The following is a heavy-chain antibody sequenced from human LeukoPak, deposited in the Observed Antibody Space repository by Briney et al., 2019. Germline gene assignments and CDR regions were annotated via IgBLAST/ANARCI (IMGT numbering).Heavy chain of an antibody. CDR3: AREGVITMVRGVIITRGTYNWFDP. CDR1: GYSISSGFY. CDR2: IYHSGNT. Sequence: PSETLSLTCSVSGYSISSGFYWGWIRQPPGKGLEWIGNIYHSGNTYYNPPLKSRVPISVDTSKSQFSLKLSSVTAADTAVYYCAREGVITMVRGVIITRGTYNWFDPWGQGTLVTVSS. D-gene: IGHD3-10*01. J-gene: IGHJ5*02. V-gene: IGHV4-38-2*02.